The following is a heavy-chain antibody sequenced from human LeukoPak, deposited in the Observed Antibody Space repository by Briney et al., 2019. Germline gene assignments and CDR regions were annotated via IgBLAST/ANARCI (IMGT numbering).Heavy chain of an antibody. Sequence: GGALRLSCAASGFTFSSYALHWVRQAPGKGLEWVAVISYDGSNKYYADSVKGRFTISRDNSKNTLYLQMNSLRAEDTAVYYCARDPTSGGWYKGYFDYWGQGTLVIVSS. CDR3: ARDPTSGGWYKGYFDY. V-gene: IGHV3-30-3*01. CDR1: GFTFSSYA. J-gene: IGHJ4*02. D-gene: IGHD6-19*01. CDR2: ISYDGSNK.